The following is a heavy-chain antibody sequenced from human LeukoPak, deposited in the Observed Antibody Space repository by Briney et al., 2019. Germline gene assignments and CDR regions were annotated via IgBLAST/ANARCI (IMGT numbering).Heavy chain of an antibody. V-gene: IGHV3-21*01. J-gene: IGHJ4*02. CDR1: GFTFSSYS. CDR2: ISSSSSYI. D-gene: IGHD6-13*01. Sequence: GGSLRLSCAASGFTFSSYSMNWVRQAPGKGLEWVSSISSSSSYIYYADSVKGRFTISRDNAKNSLYLQMNSMRAEDTAVYYCARRNGYTITGDYWGQGTLVTVSS. CDR3: ARRNGYTITGDY.